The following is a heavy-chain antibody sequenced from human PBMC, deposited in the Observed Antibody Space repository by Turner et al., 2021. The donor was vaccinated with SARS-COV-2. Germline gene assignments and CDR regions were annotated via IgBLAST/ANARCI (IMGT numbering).Heavy chain of an antibody. D-gene: IGHD3-22*01. J-gene: IGHJ4*02. V-gene: IGHV3-23*01. CDR2: ISGSGGST. CDR1: GFTFSSYA. CDR3: AKADRIMIVVVITLFDY. Sequence: VQLLESGGGLVQPGGSLRLSCAASGFTFSSYAMSWVRQAPGKGVEGVAAISGSGGSTYYADSVKGRFTISRDNSKNTLYLQMNSLRAEDTAVYYCAKADRIMIVVVITLFDYWGQGTLVTVSS.